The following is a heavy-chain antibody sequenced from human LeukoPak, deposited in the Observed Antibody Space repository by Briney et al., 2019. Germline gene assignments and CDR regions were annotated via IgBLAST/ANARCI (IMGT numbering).Heavy chain of an antibody. CDR2: INSDGSST. Sequence: PGGSLRLSCAASGFTFSSYWMHWVRQAPGKGLVWVSRINSDGSSTSYADSVKGRFTISRDNAKDTLYLQMNSLRAEDTAVYYCAKEDIVVVPAAHYWGQGTLVTVSS. J-gene: IGHJ4*02. V-gene: IGHV3-74*01. CDR1: GFTFSSYW. D-gene: IGHD2-2*01. CDR3: AKEDIVVVPAAHY.